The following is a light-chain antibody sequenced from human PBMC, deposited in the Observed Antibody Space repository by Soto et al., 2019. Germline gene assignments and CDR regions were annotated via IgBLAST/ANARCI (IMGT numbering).Light chain of an antibody. CDR1: SSDVGGYNY. CDR2: DVS. CDR3: SSYTISSTYV. V-gene: IGLV2-14*01. J-gene: IGLJ1*01. Sequence: QSVLTQPASVSGSPGQSIAISCTGTSSDVGGYNYVSWYQQHPGKAPKLMIYDVSDRPSGVSDHFSGSKSGNTASLTISGLQAEDEADYYCSSYTISSTYVFGTGTKVTVL.